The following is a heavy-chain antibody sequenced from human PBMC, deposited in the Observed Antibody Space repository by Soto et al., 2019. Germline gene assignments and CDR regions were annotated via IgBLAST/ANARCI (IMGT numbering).Heavy chain of an antibody. J-gene: IGHJ6*02. CDR1: GFTFSSYA. V-gene: IGHV3-30-3*01. CDR3: ARDHFPNDFWSGPHDGMDV. CDR2: ISYDGSNK. D-gene: IGHD3-3*01. Sequence: GSLRLSCAASGFTFSSYAMHWVRQAPGKGLEWVAVISYDGSNKYYADSVKGRFTISRDNSKNTLYLQMNSLRAEDTAVYYCARDHFPNDFWSGPHDGMDVWGQGTTVTVSS.